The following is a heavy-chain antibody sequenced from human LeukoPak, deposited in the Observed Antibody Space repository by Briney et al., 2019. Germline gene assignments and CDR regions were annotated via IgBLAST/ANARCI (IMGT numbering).Heavy chain of an antibody. CDR1: GFTFSDYA. J-gene: IGHJ4*02. CDR3: ARYSSDYFDY. V-gene: IGHV3-23*01. D-gene: IGHD6-19*01. CDR2: ISGSGGST. Sequence: GASLRLSCAASGFTFSDYAMSWGRQAPGKGLEWVSAISGSGGSTYYADSVKGRFTISRDNSKNALYLQMNSLRAEDTAVYYCARYSSDYFDYWGQGTLVTVSS.